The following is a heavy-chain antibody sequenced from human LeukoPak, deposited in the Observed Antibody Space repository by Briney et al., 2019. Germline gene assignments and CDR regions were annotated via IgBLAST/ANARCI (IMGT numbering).Heavy chain of an antibody. CDR2: IHNSGNT. J-gene: IGHJ4*02. CDR1: GVSISSYY. D-gene: IGHD6-13*01. V-gene: IGHV4-59*08. CDR3: ARHADTSSWYSYFDY. Sequence: PSETLSLTCTVSGVSISSYYWSWIRRPPGKGLEWIANIHNSGNTNYNPSFRSRVTTSLDTSKNQFSLKLSSVTAADPPVYYCARHADTSSWYSYFDYWGQGSLVTVSS.